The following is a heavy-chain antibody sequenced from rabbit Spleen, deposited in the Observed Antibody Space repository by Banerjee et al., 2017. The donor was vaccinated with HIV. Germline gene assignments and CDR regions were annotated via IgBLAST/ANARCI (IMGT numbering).Heavy chain of an antibody. CDR1: GVSFSISSY. V-gene: IGHV1S45*01. D-gene: IGHD8-1*01. CDR3: ARDSGSSFSSYGMDL. Sequence: QEQLEESGGDLVKPGASLTLTCTASGVSFSISSYMCWVRQAPGKGLEWIACIEGGSSAFSYFASWAKGRFTISKTSSTTVTLQMTSLTAADTATYFCARDSGSSFSSYGMDLWGPGTLVTVS. J-gene: IGHJ6*01. CDR2: IEGGSSAFS.